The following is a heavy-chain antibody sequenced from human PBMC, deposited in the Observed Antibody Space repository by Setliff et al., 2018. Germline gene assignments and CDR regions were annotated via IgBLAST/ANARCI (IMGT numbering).Heavy chain of an antibody. J-gene: IGHJ4*02. CDR1: GGSISSGDYY. D-gene: IGHD3-16*02. CDR3: ARYRFGRDFDY. V-gene: IGHV4-30-4*08. Sequence: SETLSLTCTVSGGSISSGDYYWSWIRQPPGKGLEWITYIYYSGSSYYNPSLQSRVTISVDTSKNQFSLKLSSVTAADTAVYYCARYRFGRDFDYWGQGTLVTVSS. CDR2: IYYSGSS.